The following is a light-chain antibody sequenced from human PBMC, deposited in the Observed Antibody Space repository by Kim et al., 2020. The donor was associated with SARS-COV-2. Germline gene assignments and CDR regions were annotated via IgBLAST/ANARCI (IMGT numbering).Light chain of an antibody. CDR3: SAWDSSLSAWV. V-gene: IGLV10-54*04. CDR2: RNN. Sequence: PTAKLTCTGDSNNVGYEGAAWLQQHQGHPPKLLTYRNNNRPSGISDRFSASRSGNTASLTISGLQPEDETDYYCSAWDSSLSAWVFGGGTQLTVL. CDR1: SNNVGYEG. J-gene: IGLJ3*02.